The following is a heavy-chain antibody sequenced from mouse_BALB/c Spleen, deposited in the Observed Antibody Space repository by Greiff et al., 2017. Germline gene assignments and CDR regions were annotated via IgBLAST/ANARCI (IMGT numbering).Heavy chain of an antibody. V-gene: IGHV5-17*02. CDR1: GFTFSSFG. CDR2: ISSGSSTI. D-gene: IGHD2-3*01. CDR3: ARDGYSAMDY. Sequence: EVKLVESGGGLVQPGGSLKLSCAASGFTFSSFGMHWVRQAPEKGLEWVAYISSGSSTIYYADTVKGRFTISRDNPKNTLFLQMTSLRSEDTAMYYCARDGYSAMDYWGQGTSVTVSS. J-gene: IGHJ4*01.